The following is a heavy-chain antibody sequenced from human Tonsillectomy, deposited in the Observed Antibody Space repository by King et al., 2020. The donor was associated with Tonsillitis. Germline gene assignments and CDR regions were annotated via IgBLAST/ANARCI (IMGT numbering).Heavy chain of an antibody. CDR1: GYSFTNYW. D-gene: IGHD2-15*01. V-gene: IGHV5-51*01. CDR3: TRHAVGYCSRGNCYMDY. J-gene: IGHJ4*02. Sequence: QLVQSGAEVKKPGESLKISCKGSGYSFTNYWIGWVRQMPGKGLEWMGIIYPGDSDTRYSRSFQGQVTSSADKSISTAYLQWSSLKASDTAIYYCTRHAVGYCSRGNCYMDYWGQGTLVTASS. CDR2: IYPGDSDT.